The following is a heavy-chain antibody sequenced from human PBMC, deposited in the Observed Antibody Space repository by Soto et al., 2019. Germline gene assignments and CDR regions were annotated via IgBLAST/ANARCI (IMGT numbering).Heavy chain of an antibody. CDR3: VRYGVGDTPYCDYLAY. V-gene: IGHV3-33*07. D-gene: IGHD1-26*01. CDR2: IWRDGSHE. J-gene: IGHJ4*01. Sequence: LYGVRWFKRKGLDWVAIIWRDGSHEYYADSVRGRLTISRDNSKNMVYLQMNSLTAEDTAVYYCVRYGVGDTPYCDYLAYWGQRSPVTGS.